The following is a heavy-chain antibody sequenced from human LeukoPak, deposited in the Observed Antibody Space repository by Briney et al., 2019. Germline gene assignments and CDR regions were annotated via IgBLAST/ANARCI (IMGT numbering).Heavy chain of an antibody. J-gene: IGHJ4*02. CDR3: ARGYSAHDGIFDY. CDR1: GGSISSYY. CDR2: IYYSGST. V-gene: IGHV4-59*01. Sequence: PSETLSLTCTVSGGSISSYYWSWIRQPPGKGLEWIGYIYYSGSTNYNPSLKSRVTISVDTSKNQFSLKLSSVTAADTAVYFCARGYSAHDGIFDYWGQGTLVTVSS. D-gene: IGHD1-26*01.